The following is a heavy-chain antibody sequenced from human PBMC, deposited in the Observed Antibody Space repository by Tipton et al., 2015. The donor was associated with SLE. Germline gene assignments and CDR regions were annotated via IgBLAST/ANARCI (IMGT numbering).Heavy chain of an antibody. D-gene: IGHD4-23*01. J-gene: IGHJ3*02. CDR2: IYHSGST. CDR3: ARDRGGNYLSAFDI. Sequence: TLSLTCAVSGYSISSGYYWGWIRQPPGKGLEWIGSIYHSGSTYYNPSLKSRVTISVDTSKNQFSLNLSSMTAADTAVYYCARDRGGNYLSAFDIWGQGTMVTVSS. V-gene: IGHV4-38-2*02. CDR1: GYSISSGYY.